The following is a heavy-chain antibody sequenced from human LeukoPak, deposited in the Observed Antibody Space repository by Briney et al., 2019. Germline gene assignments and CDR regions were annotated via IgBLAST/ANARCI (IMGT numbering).Heavy chain of an antibody. CDR3: ARSGGNFDWLLYLDY. CDR1: GGSISSSYW. CDR2: IYYSGST. Sequence: PSETLSLTCAVSGGSISSSYWWSWVRQPPGKGLEWIGSIYYSGSTYYNPSLKSRVTISVDTSKNQFSLKLSSVTAADTAVYYCARSGGNFDWLLYLDYWGQGTLVTVSS. D-gene: IGHD3-9*01. J-gene: IGHJ4*02. V-gene: IGHV4-4*02.